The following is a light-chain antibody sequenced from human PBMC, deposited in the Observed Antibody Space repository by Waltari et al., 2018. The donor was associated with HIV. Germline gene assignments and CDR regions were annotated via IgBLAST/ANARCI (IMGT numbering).Light chain of an antibody. CDR2: DVS. V-gene: IGLV2-14*03. CDR3: NSYTTSSTLHVV. CDR1: SRHVGGYNY. Sequence: QSALPQPASVSGSPGQSLTLSCTGTSRHVGGYNYVSWYQHHPGKAPKLMIYDVSTRPSGVSNRFSGSKSGNTASLTISGLQAEDEADYYCNSYTTSSTLHVVFGGGTKLTVL. J-gene: IGLJ2*01.